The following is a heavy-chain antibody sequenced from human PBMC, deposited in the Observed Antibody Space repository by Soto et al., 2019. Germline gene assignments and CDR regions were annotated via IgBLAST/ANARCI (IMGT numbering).Heavy chain of an antibody. Sequence: ASVKVSCKASGYRFTSYGIIWVRQAPGQGLEWMGWISAYNGNAKYAQKFQGRVTMTTDTSTSIAYMELRSLRSDDTAVYYCARPYDSSNSPRFDYWGQGTLVTVSS. CDR3: ARPYDSSNSPRFDY. J-gene: IGHJ4*02. CDR1: GYRFTSYG. V-gene: IGHV1-18*01. D-gene: IGHD3-22*01. CDR2: ISAYNGNA.